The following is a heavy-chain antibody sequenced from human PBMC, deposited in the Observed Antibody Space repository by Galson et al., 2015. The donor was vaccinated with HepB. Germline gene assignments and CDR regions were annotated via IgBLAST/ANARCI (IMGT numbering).Heavy chain of an antibody. CDR1: GGPIGSNY. V-gene: IGHV4-59*08. Sequence: SETLSLTCTVSGGPIGSNYWSWIRQPPGKGLEWIGYIYYSGSTNYNPSLKSRVSMSVDRSKNQFSLKLSSVTAADTAVYYCARQQNCDSTGYYRSKFSMDVWGPGPTGIVSS. J-gene: IGHJ6*02. CDR2: IYYSGST. D-gene: IGHD3-22*01. CDR3: ARQQNCDSTGYYRSKFSMDV.